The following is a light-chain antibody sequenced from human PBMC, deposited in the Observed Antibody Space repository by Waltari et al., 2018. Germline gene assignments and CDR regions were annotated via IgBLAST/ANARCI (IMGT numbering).Light chain of an antibody. J-gene: IGLJ2*01. Sequence: QSALTQPASVSGSPGQAIIISCTGSGNDIGGYDYISWYQQDPGKAPRLIIYDVYNRPSGVSNRFSGSKSDNTASLTISELQAQDDSIFYCSSYTSSGVVFGGGTKVTVL. CDR3: SSYTSSGVV. V-gene: IGLV2-14*03. CDR2: DVY. CDR1: GNDIGGYDY.